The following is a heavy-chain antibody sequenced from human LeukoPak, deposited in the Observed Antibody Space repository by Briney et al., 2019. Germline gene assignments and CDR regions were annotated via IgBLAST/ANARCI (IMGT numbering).Heavy chain of an antibody. V-gene: IGHV4-34*01. D-gene: IGHD3-16*02. CDR2: INHSGST. CDR3: ARTPQYDYVWGSYRYGAFDI. Sequence: PSETLSLTCAVYGGSFSGYYWSWIRQPPGKGLEWIGEINHSGSTNYNPSLKSRATISVDTSKNQFSLKLSSVTAADTAVYYCARTPQYDYVWGSYRYGAFDIWGQGTMVTVSS. J-gene: IGHJ3*02. CDR1: GGSFSGYY.